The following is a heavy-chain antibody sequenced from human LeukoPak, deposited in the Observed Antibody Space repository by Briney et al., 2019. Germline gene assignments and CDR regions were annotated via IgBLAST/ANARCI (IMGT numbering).Heavy chain of an antibody. CDR3: AREVFGVVIDYYYYMDV. D-gene: IGHD3-3*01. V-gene: IGHV4-4*07. J-gene: IGHJ6*03. CDR2: IYTSGST. CDR1: GGSISSYY. Sequence: SETLSLTCTVSGGSISSYYWSWIRQPAGKGLEWIGRIYTSGSTNYNPSLKSRVTMSVDTSKNQFSLKLGSVTAADTAVYYCAREVFGVVIDYYYYMDVWDKGTTVTVSS.